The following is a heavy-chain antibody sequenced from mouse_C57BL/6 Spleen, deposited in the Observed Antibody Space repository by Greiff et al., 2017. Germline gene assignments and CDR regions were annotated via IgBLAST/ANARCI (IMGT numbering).Heavy chain of an antibody. CDR1: GFTFSSYA. V-gene: IGHV5-4*01. CDR2: ISDGGSYT. Sequence: EVKLVESGGGLVKPGGSLKLSCAASGFTFSSYAMSWVRQTPEKRLEWVATISDGGSYTYYPDNVKGRFTISRDNAKNNLYLQMSHLKSEDTAMYYCARDGDYGSSFADGGQGTLVTVSA. CDR3: ARDGDYGSSFAD. D-gene: IGHD1-1*01. J-gene: IGHJ3*01.